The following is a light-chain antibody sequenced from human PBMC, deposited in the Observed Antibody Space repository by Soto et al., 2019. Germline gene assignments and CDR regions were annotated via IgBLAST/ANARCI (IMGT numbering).Light chain of an antibody. CDR3: QQSYSTPRT. J-gene: IGKJ1*01. Sequence: DIKMTKSPSSLSATVEDRVTITCHAIQTISSYLNWYQKKPGKAPKLLIYAGSSLQSGVPSRFSGSGSGTDFTLTICSLQPEDFATYYCQQSYSTPRTFGEGTKVDIK. CDR1: QTISSY. V-gene: IGKV1-39*01. CDR2: AGS.